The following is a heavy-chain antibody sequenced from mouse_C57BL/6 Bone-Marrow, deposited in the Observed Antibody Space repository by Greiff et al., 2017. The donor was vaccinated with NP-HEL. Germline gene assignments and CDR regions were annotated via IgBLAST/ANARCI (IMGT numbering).Heavy chain of an antibody. CDR1: GFTFSSYA. V-gene: IGHV5-9-1*02. D-gene: IGHD2-5*01. J-gene: IGHJ4*01. Sequence: EVKLVESGEGLVKPGGSLKLSCAASGFTFSSYAMSWVRQTPEKRLEWVAYISSGGDYIYYADTVKGRFTISRDNARNTLYLQMSSLKSEDTAMYYCTRKTDSKGYYAMDYWGQGTSVTVSS. CDR2: ISSGGDYI. CDR3: TRKTDSKGYYAMDY.